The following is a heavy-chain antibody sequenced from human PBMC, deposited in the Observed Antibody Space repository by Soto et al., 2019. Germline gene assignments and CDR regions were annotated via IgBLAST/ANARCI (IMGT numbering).Heavy chain of an antibody. CDR2: LNPSGGST. V-gene: IGHV1-46*01. J-gene: IGHJ6*02. Sequence: GASVKVSCKASGCTFTSYDMHWVRPAPGQGLEWMGILNPSGGSTSYAQKFQGRVTMTRDTXTSTVYMELSSLRSEDTAVYYCARDKDVLRDFDWYPRSYYYGIDVWAQGTTVPVSS. CDR1: GCTFTSYD. D-gene: IGHD3-9*01. CDR3: ARDKDVLRDFDWYPRSYYYGIDV.